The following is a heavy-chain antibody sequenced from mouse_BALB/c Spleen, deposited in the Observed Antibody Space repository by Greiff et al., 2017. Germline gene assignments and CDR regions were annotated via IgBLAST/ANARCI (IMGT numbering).Heavy chain of an antibody. J-gene: IGHJ3*01. CDR3: ARDGNWDKFAY. CDR2: IRNKANGYTT. V-gene: IGHV7-3*02. CDR1: GFTFTDYY. D-gene: IGHD4-1*01. Sequence: EVKLVESGGGLVQPGGSLRLSCETSGFTFTDYYMSWVRQPPGKALEWLGFIRNKANGYTTEYSASVKGRFTISRDNSQSILYLQLNTLRAEDRATYYCARDGNWDKFAYWGQGTLVTVSA.